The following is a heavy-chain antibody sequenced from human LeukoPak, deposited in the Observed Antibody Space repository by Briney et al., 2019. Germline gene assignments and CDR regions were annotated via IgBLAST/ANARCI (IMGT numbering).Heavy chain of an antibody. Sequence: SETLSLTCTVSGGSISSSSYYWGWLRQPPGKGLVWIGSIYYSGSTYYNPSLECRVTISVDTSKNQFSLKLSSVTAADSAVYYCARQGYSSSWYFDYWGQGTLVTVSS. J-gene: IGHJ4*02. V-gene: IGHV4-39*01. CDR1: GGSISSSSYY. CDR2: IYYSGST. CDR3: ARQGYSSSWYFDY. D-gene: IGHD6-13*01.